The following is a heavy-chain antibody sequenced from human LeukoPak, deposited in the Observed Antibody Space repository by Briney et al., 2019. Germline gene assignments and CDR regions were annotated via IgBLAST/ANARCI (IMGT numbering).Heavy chain of an antibody. J-gene: IGHJ4*02. V-gene: IGHV3-7*01. CDR1: GFTFSTYW. Sequence: GGSLRLSCDASGFTFSTYWMTWVRQAPGKGLEWLATIKQDGSEKYYLDSVKGRFIISRDNAKNSLYLQMNSLRAEDTAVYYCARVTVTTHYFDYWGQGTLVTVSS. CDR2: IKQDGSEK. D-gene: IGHD4-17*01. CDR3: ARVTVTTHYFDY.